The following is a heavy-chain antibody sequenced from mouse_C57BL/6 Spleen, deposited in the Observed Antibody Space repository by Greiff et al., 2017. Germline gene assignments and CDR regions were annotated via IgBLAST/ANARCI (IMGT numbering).Heavy chain of an antibody. V-gene: IGHV1-62-2*01. CDR3: ARHEVGPYGSSSYYFDY. CDR2: FYPGSGSI. CDR1: GYTFNEYT. J-gene: IGHJ2*01. D-gene: IGHD1-1*01. Sequence: QVQLQQSGAELVKPGASVKLSCKASGYTFNEYTIHWVKQRSGQGLEWIGWFYPGSGSIKYNEKFKDKATLTADKSSSTVYMELSRLTSVDSAVYVCARHEVGPYGSSSYYFDYWGQGTTLTVSS.